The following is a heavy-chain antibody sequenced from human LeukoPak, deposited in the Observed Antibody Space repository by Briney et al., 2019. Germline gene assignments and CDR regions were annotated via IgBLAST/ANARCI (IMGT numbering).Heavy chain of an antibody. CDR1: GFSFNTAW. CDR3: ARLRMMDAIDY. Sequence: PGGSLRLSCAASGFSFNTAWMNWVRQAPGKGLEWVGRIKNEDDGETPYYAAPVKGRFTISRDNAKNSLYLQMNSLRAEDTAVYYCARLRMMDAIDYWGQGTLVTVSS. D-gene: IGHD2-21*01. CDR2: IKNEDDGETP. J-gene: IGHJ4*02. V-gene: IGHV3-15*01.